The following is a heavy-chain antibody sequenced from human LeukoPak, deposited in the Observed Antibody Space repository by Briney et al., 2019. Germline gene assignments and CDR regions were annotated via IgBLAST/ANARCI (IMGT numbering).Heavy chain of an antibody. CDR1: GFTFTSSA. V-gene: IGHV1-58*02. CDR3: AAVLRFLEWLNYYGMDV. Sequence: SVKVSCKASGFTFTSSAMQWVRQARGQRLEWIGWIVVGSGNTNYAQKFQERVTITRDMSTSTAYMELSSLRSEDTAVYYCAAVLRFLEWLNYYGMDVWGQGTTVTVSS. CDR2: IVVGSGNT. D-gene: IGHD3-3*01. J-gene: IGHJ6*02.